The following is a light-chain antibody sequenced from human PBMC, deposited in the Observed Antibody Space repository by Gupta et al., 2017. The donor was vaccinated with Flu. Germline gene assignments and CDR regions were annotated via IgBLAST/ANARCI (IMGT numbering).Light chain of an antibody. Sequence: QSVLTQPPSASGTPGQRVTISCSGSSSNIGSNAVNWYQQLPGTAPKLLIYSKNQRPSGVPERFSGSKSDTSASRAIRGLQSEDEAEYHCEAWDDSLKGGVFGGGTKLTVL. CDR2: SKN. J-gene: IGLJ3*02. V-gene: IGLV1-44*01. CDR1: SSNIGSNA. CDR3: EAWDDSLKGGV.